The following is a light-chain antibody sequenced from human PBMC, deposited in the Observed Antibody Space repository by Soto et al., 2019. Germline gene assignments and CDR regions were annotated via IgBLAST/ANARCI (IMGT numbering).Light chain of an antibody. Sequence: DIQMTQSPSTLSASVGDRVTITCRASESISAYLAWYQQKPGKAPKLLIYKASSLESGVPSRFSGSESGTEFTLTISSLHPDDFATYYCQQYGSHRTFGQGTKVEIK. CDR1: ESISAY. V-gene: IGKV1-5*03. CDR3: QQYGSHRT. CDR2: KAS. J-gene: IGKJ1*01.